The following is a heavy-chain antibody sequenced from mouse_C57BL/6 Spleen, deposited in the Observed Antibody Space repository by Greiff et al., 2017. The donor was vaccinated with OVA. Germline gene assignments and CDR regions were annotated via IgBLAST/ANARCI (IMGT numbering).Heavy chain of an antibody. CDR3: ARRDGSSSAWFAY. CDR1: GYTFTSYW. D-gene: IGHD1-1*01. J-gene: IGHJ3*01. CDR2: IDPSDSYT. Sequence: QVQLQQPGAELVKPGASVKLSCKASGYTFTSYWMQWVKQRPGQGLEWIGEIDPSDSYTNYNQKVKGKATLTVDTSSSTAYMQLSSLTSEDSAVYYCARRDGSSSAWFAYWGQGTLVTVSA. V-gene: IGHV1-50*01.